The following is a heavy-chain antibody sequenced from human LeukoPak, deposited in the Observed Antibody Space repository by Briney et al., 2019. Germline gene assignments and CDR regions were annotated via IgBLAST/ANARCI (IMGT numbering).Heavy chain of an antibody. Sequence: ASVKVSCKASGGTFSSYAISWVRQAPGQGLEWMGGIIPIFGTANYAQKFQGRVTITADESTSTAYMELSSLRSEDTAVYYCGGAGDRSGDFVNWFDPWGQGTLVTVSS. CDR3: GGAGDRSGDFVNWFDP. CDR2: IIPIFGTA. V-gene: IGHV1-69*01. J-gene: IGHJ5*02. CDR1: GGTFSSYA. D-gene: IGHD3-22*01.